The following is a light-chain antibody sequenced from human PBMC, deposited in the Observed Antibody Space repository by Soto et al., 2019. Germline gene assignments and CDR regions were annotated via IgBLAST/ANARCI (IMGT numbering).Light chain of an antibody. V-gene: IGLV2-14*01. CDR3: SSYTSSSTYV. Sequence: QSALTQPTSVSGSPGQSIAIPCTGNGNDVGGYDYVSWYQHHPGKAPKVMIYEVTNRPSGVSNRFSGSKSGNTASLTISGLLAEDEADYYCSSYTSSSTYVFGTGTKVTVL. CDR1: GNDVGGYDY. J-gene: IGLJ1*01. CDR2: EVT.